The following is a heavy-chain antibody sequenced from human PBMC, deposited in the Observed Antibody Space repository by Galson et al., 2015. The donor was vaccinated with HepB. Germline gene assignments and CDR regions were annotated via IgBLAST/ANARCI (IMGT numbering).Heavy chain of an antibody. CDR2: VFHTGSI. CDR1: GGSINNYY. CDR3: ARFMCRIDPVTSLCFYFAFDI. J-gene: IGHJ6*02. Sequence: SETLSLTCTVSGGSINNYYWSWVRQSPGKGLEWIGSVFHTGSISHNPSLKSRVNMSVDSSLTFFSLNLMSVTAADTAVYYCARFMCRIDPVTSLCFYFAFDIWGQGTTVLVSS. V-gene: IGHV4-59*13. D-gene: IGHD2/OR15-2a*01.